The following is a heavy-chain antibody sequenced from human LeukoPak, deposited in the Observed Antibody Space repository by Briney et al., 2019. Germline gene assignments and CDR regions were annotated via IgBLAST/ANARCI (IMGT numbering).Heavy chain of an antibody. CDR1: AFTFSSYT. Sequence: GGSLRVSCAASAFTFSSYTMHWVRQAPGKGLEYVSPISSTGGTTYYGNSVKGRFTISRDNSKNTLYLQMGSLRPEDRAVYYCGRGGSSTPLDVWGQGTTVTVSS. CDR2: ISSTGGTT. V-gene: IGHV3-64*01. D-gene: IGHD6-13*01. J-gene: IGHJ6*02. CDR3: GRGGSSTPLDV.